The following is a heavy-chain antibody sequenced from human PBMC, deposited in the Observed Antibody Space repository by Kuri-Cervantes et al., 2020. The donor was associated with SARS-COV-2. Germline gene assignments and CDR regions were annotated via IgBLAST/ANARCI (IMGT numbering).Heavy chain of an antibody. CDR1: GFTFSRYG. Sequence: GESLKISCAASGFTFSRYGMHWVRQAPGKGLEWVAFIRHDGSNKYYADSVKGRFTISRDNSQNTLYLQVNSLRGEDTAVYYCARDLRMGKSLDYWGQGTLVTVSS. CDR2: IRHDGSNK. J-gene: IGHJ4*02. D-gene: IGHD3-16*01. V-gene: IGHV3-30*02. CDR3: ARDLRMGKSLDY.